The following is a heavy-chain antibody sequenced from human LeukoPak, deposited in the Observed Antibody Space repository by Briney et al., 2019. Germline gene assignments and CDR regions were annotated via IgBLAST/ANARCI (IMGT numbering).Heavy chain of an antibody. J-gene: IGHJ4*02. CDR3: AKDISAMVRGAAFDY. V-gene: IGHV3-9*01. CDR1: GFTFDDHA. CDR2: ISWNSGSI. Sequence: GGSLRLSCAASGFTFDDHAMQWVRQAPGKGLEWVSGISWNSGSIGYADSVKGRFTISRDNAKNSLYLQINSLRAEDTALYYCAKDISAMVRGAAFDYWGQGTLVTVSS. D-gene: IGHD3-10*01.